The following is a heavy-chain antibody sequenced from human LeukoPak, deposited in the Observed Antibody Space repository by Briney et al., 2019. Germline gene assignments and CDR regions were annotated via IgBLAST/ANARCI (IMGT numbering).Heavy chain of an antibody. CDR3: AKTPSYSSSWYPY. V-gene: IGHV3-30*07. D-gene: IGHD6-13*01. Sequence: PGRSLRLSCAASGFTFSSYAMHWVRQAPGKGLEWVAVISYDGSNKYYADSVKGRFTISRDNSKNTLYLQMNSLRAEDTAVYYCAKTPSYSSSWYPYWGQGTLVTVSS. J-gene: IGHJ4*02. CDR2: ISYDGSNK. CDR1: GFTFSSYA.